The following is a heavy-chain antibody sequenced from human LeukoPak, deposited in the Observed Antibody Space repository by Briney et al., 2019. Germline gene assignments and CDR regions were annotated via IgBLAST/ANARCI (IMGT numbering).Heavy chain of an antibody. CDR2: ISSNGGST. CDR1: GFTFSSYA. CDR3: VKDRDVYYDSSGLPDDY. D-gene: IGHD3-22*01. J-gene: IGHJ4*02. V-gene: IGHV3-64D*09. Sequence: GGSLRLSCSASGFTFSSYAMHWVRQAPGKGLEYVSAISSNGGSTYYADSVKGRFTISRDNSKNTLYLQMSSLRAEDTAVYYCVKDRDVYYDSSGLPDDYWGQGTLVTVSS.